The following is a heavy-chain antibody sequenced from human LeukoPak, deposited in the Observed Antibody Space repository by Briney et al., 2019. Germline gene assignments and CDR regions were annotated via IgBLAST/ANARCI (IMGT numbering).Heavy chain of an antibody. J-gene: IGHJ4*02. CDR2: IYSSGST. CDR1: DGSISSSIYY. D-gene: IGHD5-12*01. CDR3: AGGYGDYDVYPY. Sequence: SETLSLTCTVSDGSISSSIYYWGWIRQPPGKGLEWIGSIYSSGSTYYNPSLKSRVTISVDTSKNQFSLKLTSVTAADTAMYYCAGGYGDYDVYPYWGQGTLVTVSS. V-gene: IGHV4-39*01.